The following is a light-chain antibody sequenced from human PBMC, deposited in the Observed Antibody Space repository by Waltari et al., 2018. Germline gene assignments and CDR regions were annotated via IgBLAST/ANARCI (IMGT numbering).Light chain of an antibody. J-gene: IGKJ2*01. CDR2: WAS. V-gene: IGKV4-1*01. Sequence: DIVMTQSPDSLAVSLGERATINCKSSQTLLYTSNNKNYLTWYQQKSGQPPKVLIFWASTREAGVAERFKGSGSGTDFTLTINSLQPEDVAVYFCQQYFSSPYTFGQGTKLEIK. CDR1: QTLLYTSNNKNY. CDR3: QQYFSSPYT.